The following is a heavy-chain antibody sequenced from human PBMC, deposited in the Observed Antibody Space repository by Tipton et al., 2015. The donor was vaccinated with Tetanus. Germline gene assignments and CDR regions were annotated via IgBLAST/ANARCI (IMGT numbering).Heavy chain of an antibody. J-gene: IGHJ4*02. CDR3: AREVPAAGHFGS. V-gene: IGHV4-61*01. CDR2: VYYNGNT. Sequence: TLSLTCTVSGGSVRSGSYYWNWIRQPPGKGLEWIGYVYYNGNTHYNPALKSRVTISVDTSKNQFSLKLSSVTAADTAIYYCAREVPAAGHFGSWGQGTLVTVSS. D-gene: IGHD2-2*01. CDR1: GGSVRSGSYY.